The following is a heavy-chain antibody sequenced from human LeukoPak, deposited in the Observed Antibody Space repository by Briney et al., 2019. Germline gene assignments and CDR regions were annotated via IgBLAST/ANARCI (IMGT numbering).Heavy chain of an antibody. V-gene: IGHV4-4*07. D-gene: IGHD4/OR15-4a*01. CDR2: IYTSGST. CDR3: ARDRTLYGGKDYYYYGMDV. Sequence: SDPLTLPCKVSGGSKSNHYELCIRRPAEKGLEWIGRIYTSGSTNYNPSLKSRVTMSVDTSKNQFSLKLSSVTAADTAVYYCARDRTLYGGKDYYYYGMDVWGQGTTVTVSS. J-gene: IGHJ6*02. CDR1: GGSKSNHY.